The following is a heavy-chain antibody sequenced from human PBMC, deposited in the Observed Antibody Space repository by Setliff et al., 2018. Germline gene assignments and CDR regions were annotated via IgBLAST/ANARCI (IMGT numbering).Heavy chain of an antibody. D-gene: IGHD2-2*01. CDR1: GFTFDDYA. CDR2: ISWDGGST. CDR3: AKDGALGGSSCYGGYYYGMDV. Sequence: PGGSLRLSCAASGFTFDDYAMHWVRQAPGKGLAWVSLISWDGGSTYYADSVKGRFTISRDNSKNSLYLQMNSLRAEDTALYYCAKDGALGGSSCYGGYYYGMDVWGQGTTVTVSS. V-gene: IGHV3-43D*03. J-gene: IGHJ6*02.